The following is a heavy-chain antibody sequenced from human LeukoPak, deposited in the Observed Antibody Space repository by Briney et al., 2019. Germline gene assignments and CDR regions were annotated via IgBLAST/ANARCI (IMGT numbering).Heavy chain of an antibody. CDR1: GFTVSSYG. V-gene: IGHV3-23*01. CDR3: ARDRCSGGSCYYYYYMDV. Sequence: GGSLRLSCAASGFTVSSYGMSWVRQAPGNGLEWVSAISGSGGSTYYADSVKGRFTISRDKSKNTLYLQMNSLRAEDTAVYYCARDRCSGGSCYYYYYMDVWGKGTTVTVSS. CDR2: ISGSGGST. J-gene: IGHJ6*03. D-gene: IGHD2-15*01.